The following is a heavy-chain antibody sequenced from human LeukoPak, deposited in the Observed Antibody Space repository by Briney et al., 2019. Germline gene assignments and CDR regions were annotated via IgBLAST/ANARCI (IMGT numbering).Heavy chain of an antibody. CDR1: GGSISSDGYH. CDR2: IYHGGNT. Sequence: SQTLSLTCTVSGGSISSDGYHWGWIRQPPGKGLEWIGYIYHGGNTYYNPSLKSRVTISLDRSKNQFSLKLNSVSAADTAVYYCARALGYCTSASCFTPPTYNWFDPWGQGTLVTVSS. D-gene: IGHD2-2*01. CDR3: ARALGYCTSASCFTPPTYNWFDP. V-gene: IGHV4-30-2*01. J-gene: IGHJ5*02.